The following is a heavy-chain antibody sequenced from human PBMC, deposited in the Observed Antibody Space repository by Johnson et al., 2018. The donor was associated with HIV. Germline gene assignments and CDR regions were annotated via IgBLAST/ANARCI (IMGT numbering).Heavy chain of an antibody. CDR1: GFTFSSYA. J-gene: IGHJ3*02. CDR3: ARGGALRNAFDI. Sequence: QVQLVESGGGVVQPGRSLRLSCAASGFTFSSYAMHRVRPAPGKGLEWAAVIPYDGSNTYYADSLKCRFTISRDKSKNTLYLQLNSLRAEDTAVYYCARGGALRNAFDIWGQGTMVTVSS. V-gene: IGHV3-30*04. D-gene: IGHD5-12*01. CDR2: IPYDGSNT.